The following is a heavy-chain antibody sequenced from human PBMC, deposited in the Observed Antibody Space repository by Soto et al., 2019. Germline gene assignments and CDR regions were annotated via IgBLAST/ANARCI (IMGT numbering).Heavy chain of an antibody. Sequence: SETLSLTCAVSNYSISNDHYWGWIRQHPGKGLEWIGTIYHSGSSYNNPSLRGRLTISVDTSKNQFSLQLNSVTSADTAVYHCARVVHDSSGSYFDFWGRGTLVTVSS. CDR1: NYSISNDHY. J-gene: IGHJ4*02. CDR3: ARVVHDSSGSYFDF. V-gene: IGHV4-38-2*01. CDR2: IYHSGSS. D-gene: IGHD3-22*01.